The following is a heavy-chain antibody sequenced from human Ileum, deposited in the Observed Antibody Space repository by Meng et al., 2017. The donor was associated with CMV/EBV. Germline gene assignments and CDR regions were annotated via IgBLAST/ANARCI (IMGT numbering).Heavy chain of an antibody. CDR1: GGSISSGDYY. J-gene: IGHJ4*02. CDR2: IYYSGST. V-gene: IGHV4-30-4*01. D-gene: IGHD1-1*01. Sequence: QVQLNESGTVLVKPSQTLFLTCPVSGGSISSGDYYWSWIRQPPGKGLEWIGYIYYSGSTYYNPSLKSRVTISADTSKNQFSLKLNSVTAADTAVYYCASGSPQLGYVWGQGTLVTVSS. CDR3: ASGSPQLGYV.